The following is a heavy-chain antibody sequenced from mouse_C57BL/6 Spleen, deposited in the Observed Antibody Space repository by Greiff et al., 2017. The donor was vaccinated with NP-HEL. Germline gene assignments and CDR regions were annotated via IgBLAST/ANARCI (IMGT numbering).Heavy chain of an antibody. CDR1: GFSLTSYG. CDR2: IWGGGST. D-gene: IGHD1-1*01. J-gene: IGHJ4*01. CDR3: ARVTTGAMDY. Sequence: QVQLQQSGPGLVAPSQSLSITCTVSGFSLTSYGVDWVRQSPGKGLEWLGVIWGGGSTNYNSALKSRLSISKDNSKIQVFLKMNSLQTDDTAMYYCARVTTGAMDYWGQGTSVTVSS. V-gene: IGHV2-6*01.